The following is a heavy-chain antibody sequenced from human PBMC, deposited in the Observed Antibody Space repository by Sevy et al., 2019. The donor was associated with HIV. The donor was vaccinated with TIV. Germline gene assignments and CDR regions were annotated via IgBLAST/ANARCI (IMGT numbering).Heavy chain of an antibody. Sequence: GGSLRLSCVASGFTFSSYWMHWVRQAPGKGLVWVSRINSDGSSTSYADSVKGRFTISRDNAKNTLYLQMNSLRAEDTAVYYCARAGIAAAGTMRYAFDIWGQGTMVTVSS. CDR3: ARAGIAAAGTMRYAFDI. V-gene: IGHV3-74*01. CDR2: INSDGSST. CDR1: GFTFSSYW. J-gene: IGHJ3*02. D-gene: IGHD6-13*01.